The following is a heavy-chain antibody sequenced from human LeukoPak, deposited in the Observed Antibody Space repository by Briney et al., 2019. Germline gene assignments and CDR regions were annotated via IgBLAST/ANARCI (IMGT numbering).Heavy chain of an antibody. CDR2: INHSGST. Sequence: SETLSLTCAVYGGSFSGYYWSWIRQPPGKGLEWIGEINHSGSTNYNPSLKSRVTISVDTSKNQFSLKLSSVTAADTAVYYCARGAPNSTGPRNWGQGILVTVSS. CDR1: GGSFSGYY. CDR3: ARGAPNSTGPRN. D-gene: IGHD4-23*01. V-gene: IGHV4-34*01. J-gene: IGHJ4*02.